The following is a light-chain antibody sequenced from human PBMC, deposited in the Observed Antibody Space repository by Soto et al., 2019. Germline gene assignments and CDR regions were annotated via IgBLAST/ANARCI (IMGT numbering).Light chain of an antibody. Sequence: EVVLTQSPATLSLSPGERATLSCRASQSVSRFLAWYQQKPGQAPRLLIFYASNRATGIPASFSASGSGTDFTLTSSSLESEESAVYYCQQRSDWPITFGQGKRL. J-gene: IGKJ5*01. CDR1: QSVSRF. CDR3: QQRSDWPIT. V-gene: IGKV3-11*01. CDR2: YAS.